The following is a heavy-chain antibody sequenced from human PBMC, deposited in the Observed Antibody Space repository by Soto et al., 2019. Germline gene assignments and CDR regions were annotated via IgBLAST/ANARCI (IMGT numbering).Heavy chain of an antibody. J-gene: IGHJ4*02. CDR3: ARGNDPAKAAY. D-gene: IGHD6-25*01. CDR1: GVSISSVDHY. V-gene: IGHV4-31*03. CDR2: IYYSGST. Sequence: SETLSLTCTVSGVSISSVDHYWSWFRQHPGKGLDCIGYIYYSGSTHSNPSLQSRVTISVDTSKNQFSLKLSSVTAADTAVYYCARGNDPAKAAYWGQGTLVPVSS.